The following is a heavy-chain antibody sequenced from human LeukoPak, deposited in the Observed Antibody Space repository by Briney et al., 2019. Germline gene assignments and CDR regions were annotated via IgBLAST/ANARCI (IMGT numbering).Heavy chain of an antibody. D-gene: IGHD1-26*01. V-gene: IGHV3-43*02. CDR2: IRADGATT. Sequence: PGGSLRLSCAASGFTFGDYDMHWVRHAPGKGLEWVSLIRADGATTRYTDSVKGRFTISRDNSKDSLYLQMNSLRTEDTALYYCARDNTGSYEYWGQGTLVTVSP. CDR1: GFTFGDYD. J-gene: IGHJ4*02. CDR3: ARDNTGSYEY.